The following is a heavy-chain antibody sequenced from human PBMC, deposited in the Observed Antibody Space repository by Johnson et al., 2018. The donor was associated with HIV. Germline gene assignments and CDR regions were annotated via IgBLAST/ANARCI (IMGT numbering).Heavy chain of an antibody. CDR3: ARDQAGRGDAFEI. CDR1: GFTFDDYA. J-gene: IGHJ3*02. D-gene: IGHD6-13*01. Sequence: VESGGGLVQPGRSLRLSCAASGFTFDDYAMHWVRQAPGKGLEWVSGIRWNSGSIGYADSVKGRFTISRDNAKNSLYLQMNRLRVEDTAVYYCARDQAGRGDAFEIWGQGTLVTVSS. V-gene: IGHV3-9*01. CDR2: IRWNSGSI.